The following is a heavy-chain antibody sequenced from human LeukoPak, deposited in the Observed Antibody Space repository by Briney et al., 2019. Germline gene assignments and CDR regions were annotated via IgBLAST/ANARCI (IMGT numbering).Heavy chain of an antibody. D-gene: IGHD2-2*01. Sequence: GSSVKVSCKASGYTFTSYGISWVRQAPGHGLEWMGWNSAYNGNTNYAQKLQGRVTMTTDTSTSTAYMELRSLRSDDTAVYYCARIVVVPAAYGGIAARPADYWGQGTLVTVSS. J-gene: IGHJ4*02. CDR1: GYTFTSYG. CDR2: NSAYNGNT. V-gene: IGHV1-18*01. CDR3: ARIVVVPAAYGGIAARPADY.